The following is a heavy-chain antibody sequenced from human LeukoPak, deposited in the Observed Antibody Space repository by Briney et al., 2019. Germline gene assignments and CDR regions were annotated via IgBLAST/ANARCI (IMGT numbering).Heavy chain of an antibody. D-gene: IGHD3-3*01. J-gene: IGHJ5*02. CDR3: ARERSITIFGVVTPTLEWFDP. CDR2: ISAYNGNT. Sequence: ASVKVSCKASGYTFTSYYMHWVRQAPGQGLEWMGWISAYNGNTNYAQKLQGRVTMTTDTSTSTAYMELRSLRSDDTAVYYCARERSITIFGVVTPTLEWFDPWGQGTLVTVSS. CDR1: GYTFTSYY. V-gene: IGHV1-18*04.